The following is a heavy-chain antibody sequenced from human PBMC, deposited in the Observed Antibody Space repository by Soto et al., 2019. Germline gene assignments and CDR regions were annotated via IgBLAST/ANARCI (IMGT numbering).Heavy chain of an antibody. CDR1: GYSFTSYW. CDR3: ARRLGYCSGGSCYGLGAFDI. D-gene: IGHD2-15*01. Sequence: GESLKISCKGSGYSFTSYWIGWVRQMPGKGLEWMGIIYPGDSDTRYSPSFQGQVTISADKSMSTAYLQWSSLKASDTAMYYCARRLGYCSGGSCYGLGAFDIWGQGTMVTVSS. J-gene: IGHJ3*02. CDR2: IYPGDSDT. V-gene: IGHV5-51*01.